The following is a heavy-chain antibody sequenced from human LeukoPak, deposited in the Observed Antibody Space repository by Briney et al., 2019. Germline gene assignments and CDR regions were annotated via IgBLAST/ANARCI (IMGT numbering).Heavy chain of an antibody. Sequence: GGSLRLSCAASGFTFSSYAMSWVRQAPGKGLEWVSAISGSGGSTYYADSVKGRFTISRENSNNPVYLQINRLRARDTAVYYFAKADSSGSYLVKNWGQGTLVTVSS. V-gene: IGHV3-23*01. CDR1: GFTFSSYA. J-gene: IGHJ4*02. CDR3: AKADSSGSYLVKN. D-gene: IGHD6-19*01. CDR2: ISGSGGST.